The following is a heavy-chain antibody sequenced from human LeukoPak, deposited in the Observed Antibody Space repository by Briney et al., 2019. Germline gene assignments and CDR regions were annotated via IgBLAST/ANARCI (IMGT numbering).Heavy chain of an antibody. J-gene: IGHJ4*02. V-gene: IGHV4-34*01. CDR2: INHSGST. CDR1: GGPFSGYY. Sequence: SETLSLTCAVYGGPFSGYYWSWIRQPPGKGLEWIGEINHSGSTNYNPSLKSRVTISVDTSKNQFSLKLSSVTAADTAVYYCVRRTHPTRRIAVAGLFDYWGQGTLVTVSS. D-gene: IGHD6-19*01. CDR3: VRRTHPTRRIAVAGLFDY.